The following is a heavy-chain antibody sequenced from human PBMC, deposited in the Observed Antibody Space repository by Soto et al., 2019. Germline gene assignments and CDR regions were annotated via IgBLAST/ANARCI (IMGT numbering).Heavy chain of an antibody. Sequence: PSETLSLTCAVYGGSFSGYYWSWIRQPPGKGLEWIGEINHSGSTNYNPSLKSRVTISVDTSKNQFSLKLSSVTAADTAVYYCARGPAYYYDSSGYRGYFQHWGQGTLVTVS. J-gene: IGHJ1*01. CDR3: ARGPAYYYDSSGYRGYFQH. CDR1: GGSFSGYY. D-gene: IGHD3-22*01. CDR2: INHSGST. V-gene: IGHV4-34*01.